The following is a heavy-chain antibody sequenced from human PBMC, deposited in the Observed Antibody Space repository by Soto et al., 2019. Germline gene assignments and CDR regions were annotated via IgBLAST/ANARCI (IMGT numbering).Heavy chain of an antibody. CDR3: ARDLSWNDGMDWFDP. CDR1: GGSISSYY. D-gene: IGHD1-1*01. CDR2: IYTSGST. J-gene: IGHJ5*02. Sequence: PSDTLSLTCTVSGGSISSYYWSWIRQPAGKGLEWIGRIYTSGSTNYNPSLKSRVTMSVDTSKNQFSLKLSSVTAADTAVYYCARDLSWNDGMDWFDPWGQGTLVTVSS. V-gene: IGHV4-4*07.